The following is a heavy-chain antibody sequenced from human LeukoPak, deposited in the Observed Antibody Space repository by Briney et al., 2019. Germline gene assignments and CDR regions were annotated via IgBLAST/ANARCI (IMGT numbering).Heavy chain of an antibody. CDR1: GGTFSSYA. D-gene: IGHD6-6*01. CDR2: IIPIFGTA. Sequence: ASVKVSCKASGGTFSSYAISWVRQAPGQGLEWMGGIIPIFGTANYAQKFQGRVTITADESTSTAYMELSSLRSEDTAVYYCAREDSSSLGDDAFDIWGQGTMVTVSS. CDR3: AREDSSSLGDDAFDI. J-gene: IGHJ3*02. V-gene: IGHV1-69*01.